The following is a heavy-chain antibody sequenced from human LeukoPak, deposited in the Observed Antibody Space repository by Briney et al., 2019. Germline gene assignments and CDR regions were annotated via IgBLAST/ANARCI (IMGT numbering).Heavy chain of an antibody. J-gene: IGHJ4*02. CDR2: IDPTDSYT. CDR3: ARRGRSSSNFDF. CDR1: GYIFTSYW. V-gene: IGHV5-10-1*01. Sequence: GESLQISCKGSGYIFTSYWITWVRQMPGKGLEWMGMIDPTDSYTNYSPSFQGHVTISTDKSISTAYLQWSSLKASDTAIYYCARRGRSSSNFDFWGQGTLVTVSS. D-gene: IGHD6-6*01.